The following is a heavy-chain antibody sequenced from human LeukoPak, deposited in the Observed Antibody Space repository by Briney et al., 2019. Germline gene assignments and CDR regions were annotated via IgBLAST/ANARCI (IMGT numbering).Heavy chain of an antibody. D-gene: IGHD2-2*01. Sequence: SETLSLTCTVSGGSISSYYWSWIRQPPGKGLEWIGYIYYSGSTNYNPSLKSRVTISVDTSKNQFSLKLSSVTAADTAVYYCARGDLGYCSSTSCYGWFDPWGQGTLVAVSS. J-gene: IGHJ5*02. CDR2: IYYSGST. CDR1: GGSISSYY. CDR3: ARGDLGYCSSTSCYGWFDP. V-gene: IGHV4-59*01.